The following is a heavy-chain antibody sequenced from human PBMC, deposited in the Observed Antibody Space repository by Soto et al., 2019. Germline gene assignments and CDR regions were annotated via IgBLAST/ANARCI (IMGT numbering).Heavy chain of an antibody. CDR3: AKGGKVVASTFDY. D-gene: IGHD2-2*01. J-gene: IGHJ4*02. V-gene: IGHV3-23*01. CDR2: ISGRGVST. Sequence: EVQMLESGGGLVQPGGSLRLSCAASGLTFSNYAMSWVRQAPGKGLEWVSTISGRGVSTFSADSVKGRFTISRDNSKNTLYLQINNLRAEDTAVYYCAKGGKVVASTFDYSGQGTLVTVSS. CDR1: GLTFSNYA.